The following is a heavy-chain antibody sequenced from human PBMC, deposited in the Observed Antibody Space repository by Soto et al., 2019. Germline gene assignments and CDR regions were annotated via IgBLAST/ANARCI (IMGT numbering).Heavy chain of an antibody. Sequence: EVQLLESGGGLVQPGGSLRLSCAASAFSFDNYAMTWARQAPGKGLEWVSGISGAGGNTYYADSVKGRFTISRANSKNTLSLQMNSLRVEDTAVYFCARVAGYGGNSGAFDIWGQGTMVTVSS. D-gene: IGHD1-26*01. CDR1: AFSFDNYA. CDR2: ISGAGGNT. CDR3: ARVAGYGGNSGAFDI. V-gene: IGHV3-23*01. J-gene: IGHJ3*02.